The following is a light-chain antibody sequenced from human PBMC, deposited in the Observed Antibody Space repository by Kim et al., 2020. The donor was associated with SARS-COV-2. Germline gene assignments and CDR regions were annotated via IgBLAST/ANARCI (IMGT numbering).Light chain of an antibody. CDR2: GAS. CDR3: QQTYGPPPT. J-gene: IGKJ2*01. CDR1: QSISTY. Sequence: DIQMTQSPSSLSASVGDRVTITCRASQSISTYLNWYQQKPGKAPKLLISGASSLQSGVPSRFSGSGSGADFTLTIASLQPEDLAIYYCQQTYGPPPTFGQGTKLEI. V-gene: IGKV1-39*01.